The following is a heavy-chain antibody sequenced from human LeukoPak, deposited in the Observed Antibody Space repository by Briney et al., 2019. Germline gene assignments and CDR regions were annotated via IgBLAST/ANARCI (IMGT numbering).Heavy chain of an antibody. Sequence: SETLSLTCTVSGGSISSYYWGWIRQPPGKGLEWIGSIYYSGSTYFNPSLKSRVIISVDTSKNQFSLKLSSVTAADTAVYYCARHLPYGSGSYQPFSKYYYYYMDVWGKGTTVTISS. CDR1: GGSISSYY. V-gene: IGHV4-39*01. D-gene: IGHD3-10*01. CDR2: IYYSGST. J-gene: IGHJ6*03. CDR3: ARHLPYGSGSYQPFSKYYYYYMDV.